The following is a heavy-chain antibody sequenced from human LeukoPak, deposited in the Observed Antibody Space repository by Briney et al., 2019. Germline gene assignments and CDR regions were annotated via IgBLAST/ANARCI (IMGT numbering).Heavy chain of an antibody. J-gene: IGHJ4*02. Sequence: SVKVSCKASGGTFISYAISWVRQAPGQGLEWMGGIIPIFGTANYAQKFQGRVTITADESTSTAYMELSSLRSEDTAVYYCARGLRIAVAGPLYWGQGTLVTVSS. CDR2: IIPIFGTA. D-gene: IGHD6-19*01. CDR1: GGTFISYA. V-gene: IGHV1-69*13. CDR3: ARGLRIAVAGPLY.